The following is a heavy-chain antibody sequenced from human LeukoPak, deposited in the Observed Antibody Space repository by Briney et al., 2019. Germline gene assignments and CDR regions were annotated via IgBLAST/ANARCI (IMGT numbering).Heavy chain of an antibody. CDR3: ATVYYYDSSGYYPFDY. CDR1: GFTFSSYA. D-gene: IGHD3-22*01. V-gene: IGHV3-23*01. CDR2: ISGSGGST. J-gene: IGHJ4*02. Sequence: GGSLRLSCAASGFTFSSYAMSWVRQAPGKGLEWVSAISGSGGSTYYADSVKGRFTIPRDNSKNTLYLQMNSLRAEDTAVYYCATVYYYDSSGYYPFDYWGQGTLVTVSS.